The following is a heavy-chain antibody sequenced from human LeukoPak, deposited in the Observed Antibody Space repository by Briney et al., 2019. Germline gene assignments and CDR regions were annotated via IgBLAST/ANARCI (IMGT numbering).Heavy chain of an antibody. D-gene: IGHD3-22*01. CDR3: AREGYDSSGYYSGFDY. CDR2: INWNGGST. V-gene: IGHV3-20*04. J-gene: IGHJ4*02. Sequence: GSLRLSCAASGFTFDDYGMSWVRQAPGKGLEWVSGINWNGGSTGYADSVKGRFTISRDNAKNSLYLQMNSLRAEDTALYYCAREGYDSSGYYSGFDYWGQGTLVTVSS. CDR1: GFTFDDYG.